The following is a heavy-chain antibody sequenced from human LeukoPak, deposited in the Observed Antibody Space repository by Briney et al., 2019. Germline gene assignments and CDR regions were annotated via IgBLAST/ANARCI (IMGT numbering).Heavy chain of an antibody. Sequence: SETLSLTCTVSGGSISSYYWSWIRQPPGKGLEWVGYIYYSGSTNYNPSLKSRVTISVDTSKNQFSLKLSSVTAADTAVYYCARDPTPLYSGYGKDYYYGMDVWGQGTTVTVSS. D-gene: IGHD5-12*01. J-gene: IGHJ6*02. CDR3: ARDPTPLYSGYGKDYYYGMDV. CDR1: GGSISSYY. CDR2: IYYSGST. V-gene: IGHV4-59*01.